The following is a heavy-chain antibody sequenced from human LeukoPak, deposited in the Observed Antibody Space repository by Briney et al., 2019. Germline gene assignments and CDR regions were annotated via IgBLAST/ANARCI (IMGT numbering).Heavy chain of an antibody. D-gene: IGHD5-12*01. CDR1: EFTFSSYA. V-gene: IGHV3-23*01. J-gene: IGHJ4*02. CDR2: ISGSAGGT. CDR3: AKGAGYSGHDLSSYFDY. Sequence: GGSLRLSCAASEFTFSSYAMSWVRQAPGKGLEQVSAISGSAGGTYYADSVKGRFTISRDNSKNTLYLLMHSLRAEDTAVYYCAKGAGYSGHDLSSYFDYWGQGILVTVSS.